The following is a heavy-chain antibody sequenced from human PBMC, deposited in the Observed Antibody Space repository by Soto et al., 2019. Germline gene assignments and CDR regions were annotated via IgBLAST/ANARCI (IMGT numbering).Heavy chain of an antibody. Sequence: ASVKVSCKVSGYTLTELSMHWVRQAPGKGLEWMGGFDPEDGETIYAQKFQGRVTMTEDTSTDTAYMELSSLRSEDTAVYYCATGLRYFDWLYPTAKYYFDYWGQGTLVTVSS. D-gene: IGHD3-9*01. CDR1: GYTLTELS. V-gene: IGHV1-24*01. J-gene: IGHJ4*02. CDR3: ATGLRYFDWLYPTAKYYFDY. CDR2: FDPEDGET.